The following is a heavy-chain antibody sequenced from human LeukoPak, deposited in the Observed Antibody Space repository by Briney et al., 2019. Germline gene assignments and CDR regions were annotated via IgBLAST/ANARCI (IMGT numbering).Heavy chain of an antibody. Sequence: PGRSLRLSCAASGFSFSSYAMHWVRQAPGKGLEWVAVISYDGSNKYHADSVKGRFTISRDNSKNTLYLQMNSLRAEDTAVYYCARDHYYDRSGSTSPDYWGQGTLVTVSS. CDR3: ARDHYYDRSGSTSPDY. J-gene: IGHJ4*02. CDR2: ISYDGSNK. CDR1: GFSFSSYA. D-gene: IGHD3-22*01. V-gene: IGHV3-30*04.